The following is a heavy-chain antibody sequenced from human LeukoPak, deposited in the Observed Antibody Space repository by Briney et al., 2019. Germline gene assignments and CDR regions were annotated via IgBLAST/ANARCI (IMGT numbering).Heavy chain of an antibody. CDR3: AIVSSSWRKAFDI. CDR2: IYHSGST. Sequence: SETLSLTCAVYGGSFSGYYWSWIRQPPGKGLEWIGEIYHSGSTNYNPSLKSRVTISVDKSKNQFSLKLSSVTAADTAVYYCAIVSSSWRKAFDIWGQGTMVTVSS. CDR1: GGSFSGYY. D-gene: IGHD6-13*01. J-gene: IGHJ3*02. V-gene: IGHV4-34*01.